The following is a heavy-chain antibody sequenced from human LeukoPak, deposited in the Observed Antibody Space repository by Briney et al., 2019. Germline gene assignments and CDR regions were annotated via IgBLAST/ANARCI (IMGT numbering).Heavy chain of an antibody. CDR3: AIWKGAFDI. Sequence: SETLSLTCTVSGGSISSYYWSWIRQPPGKGLEWIGYIYYSWSTNYNPSLKSRVTISVDTSKNQFSLKLSSVTAADTAVYYCAIWKGAFDIWGQGTMVTVSS. CDR1: GGSISSYY. J-gene: IGHJ3*02. D-gene: IGHD1-1*01. V-gene: IGHV4-59*01. CDR2: IYYSWST.